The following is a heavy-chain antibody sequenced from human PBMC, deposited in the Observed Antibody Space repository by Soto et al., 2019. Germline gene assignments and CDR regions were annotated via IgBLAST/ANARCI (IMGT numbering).Heavy chain of an antibody. J-gene: IGHJ5*02. CDR3: ARGVRQDYYDSSGYYGGFDP. Sequence: ASVKVSCKASGYTFTSYYMHWVRQAPGQGLEWMGIINPSGGSTSYAQKFQGRVTMTRDTSTSTVYMELSSLRSEDTAVYYCARGVRQDYYDSSGYYGGFDPWGQGTLVTVSS. CDR2: INPSGGST. D-gene: IGHD3-22*01. CDR1: GYTFTSYY. V-gene: IGHV1-46*03.